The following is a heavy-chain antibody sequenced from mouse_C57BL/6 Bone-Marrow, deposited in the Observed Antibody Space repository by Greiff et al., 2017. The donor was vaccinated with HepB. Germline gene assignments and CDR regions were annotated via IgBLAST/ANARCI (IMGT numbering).Heavy chain of an antibody. J-gene: IGHJ2*01. V-gene: IGHV5-4*01. D-gene: IGHD2-5*01. Sequence: EVHLVESGGGLVKPGGSLKLSCAASGFTFSSYAMSWVRQTPEKRLEWVATISDGGSYTYYPDNVKGRFTISRDNAKNNLYLQMSHLKSEDTAMYYCARATYYSNSYYFDYWGQGTTLTVSS. CDR3: ARATYYSNSYYFDY. CDR1: GFTFSSYA. CDR2: ISDGGSYT.